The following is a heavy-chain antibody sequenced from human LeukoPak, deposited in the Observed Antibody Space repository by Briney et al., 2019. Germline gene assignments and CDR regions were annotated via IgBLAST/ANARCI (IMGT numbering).Heavy chain of an antibody. CDR1: GLRFGSYW. Sequence: PGGSLRLSCAASGLRFGSYWMNWVRQAPGKGLEWVSSIDGSSSHIYYADSVKGRFTISRDNTKSSLYLQMNSLRAEDMAVYYCARGYCGGDCYGDWGQGTLVTVSS. V-gene: IGHV3-21*01. D-gene: IGHD2-21*02. CDR3: ARGYCGGDCYGD. CDR2: IDGSSSHI. J-gene: IGHJ1*01.